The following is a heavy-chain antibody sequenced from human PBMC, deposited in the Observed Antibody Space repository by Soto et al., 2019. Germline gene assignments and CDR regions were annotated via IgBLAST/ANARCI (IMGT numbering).Heavy chain of an antibody. Sequence: QVQLVESGGGVVQPGRSLRLSCAASGFTFSSYAMQWVRQAPGKGLEWVAVISYDGSNKYYADSVKGRFTISRDNSKNTLYLQMNSLRAEDTAVYYCARDHYGGNAFDIWGQGTMVTVSS. CDR2: ISYDGSNK. D-gene: IGHD4-17*01. V-gene: IGHV3-30-3*01. CDR1: GFTFSSYA. CDR3: ARDHYGGNAFDI. J-gene: IGHJ3*02.